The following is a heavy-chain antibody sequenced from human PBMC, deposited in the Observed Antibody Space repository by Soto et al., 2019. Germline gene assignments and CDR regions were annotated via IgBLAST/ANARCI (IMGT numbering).Heavy chain of an antibody. CDR2: IDPSDSYT. CDR3: ARGTGYYGSGSYWTNNYYYYGMDV. V-gene: IGHV5-10-1*01. J-gene: IGHJ6*02. D-gene: IGHD3-10*01. Sequence: XESLKISCKGSGYSFTSYWISWVRQMPGKGLEGMGRIDPSDSYTNYSPSFQGHATISADKSISTAYLQWSSLKASDTAMYYCARGTGYYGSGSYWTNNYYYYGMDVWGQGTTVTVSS. CDR1: GYSFTSYW.